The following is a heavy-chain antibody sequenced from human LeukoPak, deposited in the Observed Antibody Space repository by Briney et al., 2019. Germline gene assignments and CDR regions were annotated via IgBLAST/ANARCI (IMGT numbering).Heavy chain of an antibody. CDR3: ARGQGYSSGWYLTVNIDYYMDV. V-gene: IGHV1-8*01. Sequence: ASVKVSCKASGYTFTSYDINWVRQATGQGLEWMGWMNPNSGNTGYAQKFQGRVTMTRDTSISTAYMELSRLGSDDTAVYYCARGQGYSSGWYLTVNIDYYMDVWGKGTTVTVSS. CDR2: MNPNSGNT. J-gene: IGHJ6*03. D-gene: IGHD6-19*01. CDR1: GYTFTSYD.